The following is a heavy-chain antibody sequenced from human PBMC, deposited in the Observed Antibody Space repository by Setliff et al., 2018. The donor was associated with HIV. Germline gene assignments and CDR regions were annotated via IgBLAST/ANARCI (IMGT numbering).Heavy chain of an antibody. V-gene: IGHV4-39*07. Sequence: SETLSLTCTVSGGSISSSSYYWGWIRQPPGKGLEWIGSINHSGSTNYNPSLKSRVTISVDTSKNQFSLKLYSVTAADTSVYYCARRWGIRGYSSWGQGTLVTVSS. J-gene: IGHJ5*02. CDR2: INHSGST. CDR1: GGSISSSSYY. D-gene: IGHD5-18*01. CDR3: ARRWGIRGYSS.